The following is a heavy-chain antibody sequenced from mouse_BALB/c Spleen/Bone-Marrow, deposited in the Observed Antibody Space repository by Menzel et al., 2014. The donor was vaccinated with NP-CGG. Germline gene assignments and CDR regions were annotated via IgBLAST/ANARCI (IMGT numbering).Heavy chain of an antibody. D-gene: IGHD1-1*01. V-gene: IGHV5-17*02. J-gene: IGHJ4*01. Sequence: EVNVVESGGGLVQPGGSRKLSCAASGFTFSSFGMHWVRQAPEKGLEWVAYISSGSSTIXYADTVKGRFTISRDNPKNTLFLQMTSLRSEDTAMYYCARSGYYGSSPYYAMDYWGQGTSVTVSS. CDR3: ARSGYYGSSPYYAMDY. CDR2: ISSGSSTI. CDR1: GFTFSSFG.